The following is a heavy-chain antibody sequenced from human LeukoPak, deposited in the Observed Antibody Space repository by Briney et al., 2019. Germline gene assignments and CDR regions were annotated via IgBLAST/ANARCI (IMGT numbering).Heavy chain of an antibody. CDR3: ARGTTGYYYYYMDV. V-gene: IGHV1-2*02. CDR1: GYTFTGYY. Sequence: ASVKVSCKASGYTFTGYYMHWVRQAPGQGLEWMGWINPNSGGTNYAQKFQGRVTMTRDTSISTAYMELSRLRSDDTAVYYCARGTTGYYYYYMDVWGKGTTVTVSS. J-gene: IGHJ6*03. CDR2: INPNSGGT. D-gene: IGHD1-14*01.